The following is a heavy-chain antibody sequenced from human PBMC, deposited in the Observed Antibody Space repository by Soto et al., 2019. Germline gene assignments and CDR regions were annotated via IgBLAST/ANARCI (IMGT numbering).Heavy chain of an antibody. J-gene: IGHJ4*02. D-gene: IGHD2-21*02. CDR3: ARAYIVVTAFFDY. V-gene: IGHV4-31*03. CDR1: GGSISSGNYY. Sequence: SETLSLTCTVSGGSISSGNYYWSWIRQHPGKGLEWIGNIYYSGSTYYNPSLKSRVTISVDTSKNHFSLKLSSVTAADTAVYFCARAYIVVTAFFDYWGQGTLVTVSS. CDR2: IYYSGST.